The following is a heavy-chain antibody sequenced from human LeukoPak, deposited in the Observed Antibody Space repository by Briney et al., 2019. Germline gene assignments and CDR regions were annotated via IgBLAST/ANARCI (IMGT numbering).Heavy chain of an antibody. V-gene: IGHV4-34*01. D-gene: IGHD1-1*01. CDR2: INHSGST. Sequence: SETLSLTCAVYGGSFSGYYWGWIRQPPGKGLEWIGEINHSGSTNYNPSLKSRVTISVDTSKNQFSLKLSSVTAADTAVYYCASSTVLEGSDYWGQGTLVTVSS. CDR3: ASSTVLEGSDY. J-gene: IGHJ4*02. CDR1: GGSFSGYY.